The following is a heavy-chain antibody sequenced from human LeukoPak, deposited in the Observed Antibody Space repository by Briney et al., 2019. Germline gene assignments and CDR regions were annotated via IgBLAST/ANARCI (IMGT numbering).Heavy chain of an antibody. CDR1: GYTFTGYY. CDR3: AREAMITMVRGVIIDQVRYFDY. J-gene: IGHJ4*02. CDR2: INPNSGGT. Sequence: ASVKVSCKASGYTFTGYYMHWVRQAPGQGLEWMGWINPNSGGTNYAQKFQGRVTMTRDTSISTAYMELSRLRSDDTAVYYCAREAMITMVRGVIIDQVRYFDYWGQGTLVTVSS. V-gene: IGHV1-2*02. D-gene: IGHD3-10*01.